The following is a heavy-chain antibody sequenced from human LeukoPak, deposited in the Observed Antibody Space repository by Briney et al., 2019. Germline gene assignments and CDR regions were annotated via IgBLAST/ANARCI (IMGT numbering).Heavy chain of an antibody. D-gene: IGHD2-15*01. J-gene: IGHJ4*02. V-gene: IGHV4-4*07. CDR3: ARAPAGCGGTCAFDY. CDR1: ADSITNSF. CDR2: IYSSGRT. Sequence: SETLSLTCTASADSITNSFWSWTRQPTGKGLELLWRIYSSGRTNYNPSLKSRVTLSLDTSKNQISLKLTSVTAADTAVYYCARAPAGCGGTCAFDYWGQGALVTVSS.